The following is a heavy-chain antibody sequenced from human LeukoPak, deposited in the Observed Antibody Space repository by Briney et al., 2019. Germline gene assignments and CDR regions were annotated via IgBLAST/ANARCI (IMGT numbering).Heavy chain of an antibody. CDR2: ISYDGSSK. D-gene: IGHD3-9*01. CDR1: GFTFSSYG. Sequence: GGSLRLSCAASGFTFSSYGMHWVRQAPGKGLEWVAVISYDGSSKYYADSVKGRFTISRDNSKNTLYLQMNSLRAEDTAVYYCAKDQRYFDWLSNFDYWGQGTLVTVSS. CDR3: AKDQRYFDWLSNFDY. J-gene: IGHJ4*02. V-gene: IGHV3-30*18.